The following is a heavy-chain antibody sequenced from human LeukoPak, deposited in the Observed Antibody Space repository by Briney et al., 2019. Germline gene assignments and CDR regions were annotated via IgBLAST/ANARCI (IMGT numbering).Heavy chain of an antibody. CDR1: GYTFTGYY. V-gene: IGHV1-2*02. Sequence: ASVKVSCKASGYTFTGYYMHWVRQAPGQVLEWMGWINPNSGGANYAQKFQGRVTMTRDTSISTAYMELSRLRSDDTAVYYCARGGYSYGLPYYYGMDVWGQGTTVTVSS. J-gene: IGHJ6*02. CDR2: INPNSGGA. CDR3: ARGGYSYGLPYYYGMDV. D-gene: IGHD5-18*01.